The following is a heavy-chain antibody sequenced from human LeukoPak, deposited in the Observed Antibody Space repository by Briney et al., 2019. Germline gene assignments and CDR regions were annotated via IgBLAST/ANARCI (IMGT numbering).Heavy chain of an antibody. J-gene: IGHJ4*02. CDR3: AKDRYTGSYSYYFDY. CDR2: ISGSGGNT. CDR1: GFTFSNYA. Sequence: GGSLRLSCAASGFTFSNYAMSWVRQAPGKGLEWVSSISGSGGNTYYADSVKGRFTISRDNSKDTLYLQMNGLRGEDTAIYYCAKDRYTGSYSYYFDYWGQGTLVTVSS. V-gene: IGHV3-23*01. D-gene: IGHD1-26*01.